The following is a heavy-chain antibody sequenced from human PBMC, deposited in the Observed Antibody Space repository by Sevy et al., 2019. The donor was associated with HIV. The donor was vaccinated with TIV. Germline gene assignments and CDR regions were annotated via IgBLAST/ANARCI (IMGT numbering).Heavy chain of an antibody. V-gene: IGHV3-11*01. J-gene: IGHJ6*02. D-gene: IGHD3-9*01. CDR1: GFTFSDYY. CDR2: IISSGSTI. Sequence: GGSLRLSCAASGFTFSDYYMSWIRQAPGKGLEWVSYIISSGSTIYYADSVKGRFTISRDNAKNSLYLQMNSLRAEDSAVYYCAGSYYDILTPPQHGMDVWGQGTTVTVSS. CDR3: AGSYYDILTPPQHGMDV.